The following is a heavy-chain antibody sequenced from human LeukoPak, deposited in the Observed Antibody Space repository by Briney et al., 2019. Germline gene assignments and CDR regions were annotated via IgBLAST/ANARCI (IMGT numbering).Heavy chain of an antibody. CDR2: INPSGGST. V-gene: IGHV1-46*01. CDR1: GYTFTSYY. D-gene: IGHD3-10*01. CDR3: ARAHLSGYFDY. J-gene: IGHJ4*02. Sequence: ASVKVSCKASGYTFTSYYIHWVRQAPGQGLEWMGIINPSGGSTTNAQKFQGRVTMTRDMSTSTVYMDLISLRSEDTAVYYCARAHLSGYFDYWGRGTLVTVSS.